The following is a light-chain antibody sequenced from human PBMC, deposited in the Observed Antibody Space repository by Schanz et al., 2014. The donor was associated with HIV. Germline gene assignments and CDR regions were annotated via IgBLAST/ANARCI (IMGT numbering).Light chain of an antibody. CDR2: DVS. CDR1: SSDVGGYNY. V-gene: IGLV2-14*01. J-gene: IGLJ2*01. Sequence: QSALTQPASVSGSPGQSITISCTGTSSDVGGYNYVSWYQQHPGKAPKLMIYDVSNRPSGVSNRFSGSKSGNTASLTISGLQAEDEADYYCSSYAGSNNLVFGGGTKLT. CDR3: SSYAGSNNLV.